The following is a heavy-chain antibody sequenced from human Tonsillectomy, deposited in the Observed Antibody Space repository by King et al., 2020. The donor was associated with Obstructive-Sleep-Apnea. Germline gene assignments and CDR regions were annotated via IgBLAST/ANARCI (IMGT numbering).Heavy chain of an antibody. D-gene: IGHD4-17*01. J-gene: IGHJ3*02. CDR3: AREPGGDYDAFDI. CDR1: GFTFSNHI. CDR2: ILSDGSHK. V-gene: IGHV3-30*04. Sequence: VQLVESGGGVVQPGRSLRLSCAASGFTFSNHIMHWVRQAPGKGLEWVGAILSDGSHKFYGDSVKGRFTISRDNSKNTLYLQMSSLRAEDTALYYCAREPGGDYDAFDIWGQGPKVTISS.